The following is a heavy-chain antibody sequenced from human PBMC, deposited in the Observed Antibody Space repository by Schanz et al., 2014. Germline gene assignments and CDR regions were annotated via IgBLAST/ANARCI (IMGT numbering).Heavy chain of an antibody. CDR3: ARDQASTH. CDR2: TYLGGNT. Sequence: EVQLVESGGGLIQPGGSLGLSCAASGFSISDHTMRWDRQAPGKGLEPVSVTYLGGNTDYADSVKGRFTISRDDSKNTLHLQMNSLRSEDTAIYFCARDQASTHWGQGTPVTVSS. V-gene: IGHV3-66*01. J-gene: IGHJ4*02. CDR1: GFSISDHT.